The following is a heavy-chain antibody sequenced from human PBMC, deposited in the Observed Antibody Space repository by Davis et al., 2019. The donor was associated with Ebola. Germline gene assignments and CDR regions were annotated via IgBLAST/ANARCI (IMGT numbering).Heavy chain of an antibody. J-gene: IGHJ5*02. CDR1: GYTFDSYG. D-gene: IGHD2-15*01. Sequence: AASVKVSCKASGYTFDSYGVSWVRQAPGQGLEWMGWISAYNGNTNYAQKLQGRVTMTTDTSTSTAYMELRSLRSDDTAVYYCAREGGYCSGGSCYSSGWFDPWGQGTLVTVSS. CDR3: AREGGYCSGGSCYSSGWFDP. V-gene: IGHV1-18*01. CDR2: ISAYNGNT.